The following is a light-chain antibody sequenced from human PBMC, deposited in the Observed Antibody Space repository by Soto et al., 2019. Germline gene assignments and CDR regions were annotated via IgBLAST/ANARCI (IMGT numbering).Light chain of an antibody. V-gene: IGKV3-11*01. CDR3: QQRINWPPMFT. CDR2: DAS. CDR1: QSVSSY. J-gene: IGKJ2*01. Sequence: EIVLTQSPPTLSLSPGESATLSCRASQSVSSYFSWYQQKPGQAPRLVIYDASNRATGIPPRFSGSGSGTDFTLTISSLEPADFAVYYCQQRINWPPMFTFGQGTKLEIK.